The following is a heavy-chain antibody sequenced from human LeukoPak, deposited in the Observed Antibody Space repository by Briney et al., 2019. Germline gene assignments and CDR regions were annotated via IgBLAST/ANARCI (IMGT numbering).Heavy chain of an antibody. CDR2: ISGSGGST. J-gene: IGHJ3*02. D-gene: IGHD6-19*01. V-gene: IGHV3-23*01. CDR1: GFTFSSYA. Sequence: PGGSLRLSCAASGFTFSSYAMSWARQAPGKGLEWVSAISGSGGSTYYADSVKGRFTISRDDSKNTLYLQMNSLRAEDTAVYYCAKGTIAVAGRGCAFDIWGQGTMVTVSS. CDR3: AKGTIAVAGRGCAFDI.